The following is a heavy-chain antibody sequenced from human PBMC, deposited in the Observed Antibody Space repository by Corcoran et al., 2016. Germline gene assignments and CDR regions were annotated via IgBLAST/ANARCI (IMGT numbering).Heavy chain of an antibody. CDR1: GFTLSRHG. CDR2: IWYDGSKT. Sequence: QVQLVESGGGVVQPGGSLRLACAASGFTLSRHGMHWVRQAPGKSLEWVAIIWYDGSKTDYADSVKGRFTISRDTSKNTLYLQTTNLRAEDTAVYYCGRNMGIPGRFDYWGQGTLVTVSS. CDR3: GRNMGIPGRFDY. V-gene: IGHV3-33*03. D-gene: IGHD1-26*01. J-gene: IGHJ4*02.